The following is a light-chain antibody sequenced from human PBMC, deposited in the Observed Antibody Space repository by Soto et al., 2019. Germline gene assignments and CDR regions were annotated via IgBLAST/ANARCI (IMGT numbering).Light chain of an antibody. J-gene: IGKJ2*01. CDR2: GAS. CDR1: QDVTSTY. CDR3: QQYGGSPPTYT. Sequence: EIVLTQSPGTLSLSPGERATLSCRASQDVTSTYLAWYQQKPGQAPRLLIYGASSRATGIPDRFSGSGAGTDFPLTISRLEPGDFAVYYCQQYGGSPPTYTFGQGTKLEIK. V-gene: IGKV3-20*01.